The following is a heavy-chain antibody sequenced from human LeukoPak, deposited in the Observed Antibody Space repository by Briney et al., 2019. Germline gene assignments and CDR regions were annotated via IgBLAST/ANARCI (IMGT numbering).Heavy chain of an antibody. V-gene: IGHV3-53*01. Sequence: GGSLRLSCAASAFTVTKTYMSWVRQAPGKGLEWVSVIYSDDITYYADSVKGRFTISRDNSKNTLFLQINSLRAEDTAVYYCVAGEGGENWNDQVECWGQGTLVTVTS. CDR1: AFTVTKTY. CDR2: IYSDDIT. CDR3: VAGEGGENWNDQVEC. J-gene: IGHJ4*02. D-gene: IGHD1-1*01.